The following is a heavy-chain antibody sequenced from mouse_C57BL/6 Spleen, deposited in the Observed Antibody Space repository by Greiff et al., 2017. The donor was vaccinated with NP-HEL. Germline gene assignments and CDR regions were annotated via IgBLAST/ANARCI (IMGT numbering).Heavy chain of an antibody. CDR2: IRLKSDNYAT. D-gene: IGHD2-3*01. Sequence: EVHLVESGGGLVQPGGSMKLSCVASGFTFSNYWMNWVRQSPEKGLEWVAQIRLKSDNYATHYAESVKGRFTISRDDSKCSFYLQINYLRAADTGIYYCPLYDGYYERYFDVWGTGTTVTVSS. CDR3: PLYDGYYERYFDV. CDR1: GFTFSNYW. J-gene: IGHJ1*03. V-gene: IGHV6-3*01.